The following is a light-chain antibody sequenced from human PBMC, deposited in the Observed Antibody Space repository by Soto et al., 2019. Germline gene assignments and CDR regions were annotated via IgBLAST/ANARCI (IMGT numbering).Light chain of an antibody. CDR3: QQYGSSGT. CDR1: QSVSSNY. CDR2: GAS. J-gene: IGKJ1*01. V-gene: IGKV3-20*01. Sequence: DIVLTQSPGTLSLSPGERATLSCRASQSVSSNYLAWYQQKPGQAPRLLIVGASSRATGIPDRFSGSGSGTDFTLTISRLEPEDFAVYYCQQYGSSGTFGQGTKVDIK.